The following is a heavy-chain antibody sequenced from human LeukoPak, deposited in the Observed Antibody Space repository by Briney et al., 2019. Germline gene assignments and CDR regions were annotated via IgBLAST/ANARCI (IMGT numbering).Heavy chain of an antibody. J-gene: IGHJ4*02. D-gene: IGHD1-26*01. Sequence: GGSLRPSCAASGFTFSSSAMSWVRQAPGKGLEWVSAISNNGGYTYYADSVQGRFTISRENAKNSLYLQMNNLRAEDTAVYYCARQMTPHGNFDYWGQGTLVTVSS. V-gene: IGHV3-23*01. CDR1: GFTFSSSA. CDR3: ARQMTPHGNFDY. CDR2: ISNNGGYT.